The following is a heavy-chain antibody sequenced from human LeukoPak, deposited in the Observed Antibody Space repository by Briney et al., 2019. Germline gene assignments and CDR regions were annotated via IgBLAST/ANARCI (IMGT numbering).Heavy chain of an antibody. CDR2: IYPADSDT. CDR1: GYSFTNYW. J-gene: IGHJ6*03. CDR3: ARLIWDYLHYYYFYMDV. D-gene: IGHD1-7*01. Sequence: GESLKISCKGSGYSFTNYWIAWLRQMPGKGLEWMGMIYPADSDTRYSPSFQGQVTISADRSISTAYLQWNSLKAADTAIYYCARLIWDYLHYYYFYMDVWGKGTTVTISS. V-gene: IGHV5-51*01.